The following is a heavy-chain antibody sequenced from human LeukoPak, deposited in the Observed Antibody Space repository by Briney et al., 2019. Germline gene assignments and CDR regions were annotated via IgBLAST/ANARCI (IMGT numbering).Heavy chain of an antibody. Sequence: ASVKVSCKASGYTFTGYYMHWVRQAPGQGLEWMGWINPNSGGTNYAQKFQGRVTMTRDTSISTAYMELSRLRSDDTAVYYCARDYGDYPSYYYYYMDVWGKGTTVTVSS. J-gene: IGHJ6*03. CDR3: ARDYGDYPSYYYYYMDV. V-gene: IGHV1-2*02. D-gene: IGHD4-17*01. CDR1: GYTFTGYY. CDR2: INPNSGGT.